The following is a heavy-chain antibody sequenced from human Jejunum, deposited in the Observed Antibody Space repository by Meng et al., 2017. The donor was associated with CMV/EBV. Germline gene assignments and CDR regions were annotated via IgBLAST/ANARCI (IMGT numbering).Heavy chain of an antibody. V-gene: IGHV3-9*01. CDR2: ISFNSGRI. CDR1: FGDYA. D-gene: IGHD3-16*01. J-gene: IGHJ3*02. Sequence: FGDYAMHWVRQAPGKGLEWVAVISFNSGRIGYADSVKGRFTISRDNSKNSLYLQVNSLRAEDTAFYYCAKDLYSRLRRLGGAIDIWGQGTRVTVSS. CDR3: AKDLYSRLRRLGGAIDI.